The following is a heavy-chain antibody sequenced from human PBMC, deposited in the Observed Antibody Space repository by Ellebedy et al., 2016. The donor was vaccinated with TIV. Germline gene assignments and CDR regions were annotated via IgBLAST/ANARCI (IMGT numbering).Heavy chain of an antibody. D-gene: IGHD4-23*01. CDR2: ISGSGGST. CDR1: GFTFSSYA. J-gene: IGHJ4*02. V-gene: IGHV3-23*01. CDR3: ATQVYGGNSFDY. Sequence: PGGSLRLSCATSGFTFSSYAMSWVRQAPGKGLEWVSAISGSGGSTYYADSVKGRFTISRDNSKNTLYLQMNSLRAEDTAVYYCATQVYGGNSFDYWGQGTLVTVSS.